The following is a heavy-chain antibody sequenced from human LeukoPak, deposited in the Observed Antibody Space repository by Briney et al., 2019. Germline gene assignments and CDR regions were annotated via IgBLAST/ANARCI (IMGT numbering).Heavy chain of an antibody. CDR1: GYTFTGYY. V-gene: IGHV1-2*02. D-gene: IGHD4-17*01. CDR2: INPNSGGT. J-gene: IGHJ4*02. CDR3: ARVPSMTTVSFDY. Sequence: GASVKVSCKASGYTFTGYYMHWVRQAPGQGLEWMGWINPNSGGTNYAQKFQGRVTMTRDTSISTAYMELSRLRSDDTAVYYCARVPSMTTVSFDYWGQGTLVTVSS.